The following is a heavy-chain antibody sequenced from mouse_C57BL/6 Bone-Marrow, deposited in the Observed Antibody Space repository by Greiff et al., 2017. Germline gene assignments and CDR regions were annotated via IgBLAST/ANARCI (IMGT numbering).Heavy chain of an antibody. CDR3: ARDRINGNLFDY. D-gene: IGHD2-1*01. CDR2: ISDGGSYT. J-gene: IGHJ2*01. CDR1: GFTFSSYA. Sequence: EVKLVESGEGLVKPGGSLKLSCAASGFTFSSYAMSWVRQTPEKRLEWVATISDGGSYTYYPDNVKGRFTISRDNAKNNLYLQMSHLKSEDTAMYYCARDRINGNLFDYWGQGTTLTVSS. V-gene: IGHV5-4*01.